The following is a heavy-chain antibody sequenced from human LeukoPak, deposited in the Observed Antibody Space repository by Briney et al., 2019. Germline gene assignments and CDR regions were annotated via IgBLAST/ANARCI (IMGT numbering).Heavy chain of an antibody. J-gene: IGHJ4*02. CDR3: ARRMDNDY. Sequence: PGTSLRLSCAASGFTFSSYGMHWVRQAPGKGLEWVAFIRYDGSNKYYADSVKGRFTISRDNTKNSLYLQMNSLRAEDTAVYYCARRMDNDYWGQGTLVTVSS. CDR1: GFTFSSYG. CDR2: IRYDGSNK. V-gene: IGHV3-33*01. D-gene: IGHD2-8*01.